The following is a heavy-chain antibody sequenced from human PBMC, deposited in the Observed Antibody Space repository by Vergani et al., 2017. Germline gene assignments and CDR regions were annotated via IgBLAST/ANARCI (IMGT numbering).Heavy chain of an antibody. Sequence: QVQLQESGPGLVKPSETLSLTCTVSGGSISSGGYYWSWIRQHPGKGLEWIGYIDYSGSTYYKPSLKSRVTISVDTSKNQFSLKLCSVTAADTAVYYCARGQTYYYDSSGYYYLDYWGQGTLVTVSS. CDR1: GGSISSGGYY. D-gene: IGHD3-22*01. J-gene: IGHJ4*02. CDR3: ARGQTYYYDSSGYYYLDY. CDR2: IDYSGST. V-gene: IGHV4-31*03.